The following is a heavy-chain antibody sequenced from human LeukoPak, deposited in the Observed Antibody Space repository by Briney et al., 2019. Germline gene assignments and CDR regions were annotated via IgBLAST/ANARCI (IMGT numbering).Heavy chain of an antibody. Sequence: GGSLRLSCAASGFTFSSYAMSWVRQAPGKGLEWVSAISGSGGSTYYADSVKGRFTISGDNSKNTLYLQMNSLRAEDTAVYYCARVNSGWYFDYWGQGTLVTVSS. J-gene: IGHJ4*02. D-gene: IGHD6-19*01. CDR2: ISGSGGST. CDR3: ARVNSGWYFDY. V-gene: IGHV3-23*01. CDR1: GFTFSSYA.